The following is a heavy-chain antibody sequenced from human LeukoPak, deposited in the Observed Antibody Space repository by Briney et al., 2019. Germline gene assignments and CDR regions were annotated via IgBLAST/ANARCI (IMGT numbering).Heavy chain of an antibody. V-gene: IGHV4-4*07. J-gene: IGHJ3*02. Sequence: PSETLSLTCTVSGGSISSHSWNWIRLPAGQGLEWIGRIYSSGSTNSNPSLKSRVTMSVDTSKNQFSLMLSSVTAADTAVYYCVRGLYDSTTYRAFHIWGQGTMVTVSS. D-gene: IGHD2/OR15-2a*01. CDR1: GGSISSHS. CDR2: IYSSGST. CDR3: VRGLYDSTTYRAFHI.